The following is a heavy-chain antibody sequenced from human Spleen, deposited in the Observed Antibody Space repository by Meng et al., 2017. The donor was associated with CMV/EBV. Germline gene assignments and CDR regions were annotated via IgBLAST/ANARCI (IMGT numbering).Heavy chain of an antibody. J-gene: IGHJ5*01. D-gene: IGHD1-26*01. CDR2: ISSSSSTI. V-gene: IGHV3-48*04. CDR3: ARDSSAVHNWLDS. CDR1: GFTFSSYW. Sequence: GESLKISCAASGFTFSSYWMNWVRQAPGKGLEWVSYISSSSSTIYYADSVKGRFTISRDNAKNSLFLQMNSLTVEDTAVYYCARDSSAVHNWLDSWGQGTLVTVSS.